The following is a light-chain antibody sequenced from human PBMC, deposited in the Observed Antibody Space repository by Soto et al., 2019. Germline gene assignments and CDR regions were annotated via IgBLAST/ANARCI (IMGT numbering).Light chain of an antibody. J-gene: IGKJ1*01. V-gene: IGKV1-5*03. CDR2: KAS. Sequence: DIQMTQSPSTLSASVGDRVTITCRASQSISSWLAWYQQKPGKAPNLLIYKASSLESGVPSRFSGSGSGTEFTLTISCLQPDDFATYYCQQYNSYSPWTFGQGTKVEIK. CDR3: QQYNSYSPWT. CDR1: QSISSW.